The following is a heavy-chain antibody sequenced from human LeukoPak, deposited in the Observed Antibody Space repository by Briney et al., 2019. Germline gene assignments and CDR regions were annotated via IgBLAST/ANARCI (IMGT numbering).Heavy chain of an antibody. Sequence: GGSLRLSCAASGFTVSSNYMSWVRQAPGKGLEWVSVIYSGGSTYYADSVKGRFTISRDNSKNTLYLQMNSLSAEDTAVYYCARELRFLEWLSRPYYYYMDVWGKGTTVTVSS. V-gene: IGHV3-53*01. CDR3: ARELRFLEWLSRPYYYYMDV. CDR2: IYSGGST. CDR1: GFTVSSNY. J-gene: IGHJ6*03. D-gene: IGHD3-3*01.